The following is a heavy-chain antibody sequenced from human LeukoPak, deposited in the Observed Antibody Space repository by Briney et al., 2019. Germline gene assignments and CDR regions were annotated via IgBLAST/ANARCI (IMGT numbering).Heavy chain of an antibody. V-gene: IGHV4-34*01. CDR2: INHSGST. J-gene: IGHJ4*02. CDR3: ARANDDYVWGSYRIHFDY. CDR1: GGSFSGYY. D-gene: IGHD3-16*02. Sequence: SETLSLTCAVYGGSFSGYYWSWIRQPPGKGLEWIGEINHSGSTNYNPSLKSRVTISVDTSKNQFSLKLSSVTAADTAVYYCARANDDYVWGSYRIHFDYWGQGTLVTVSS.